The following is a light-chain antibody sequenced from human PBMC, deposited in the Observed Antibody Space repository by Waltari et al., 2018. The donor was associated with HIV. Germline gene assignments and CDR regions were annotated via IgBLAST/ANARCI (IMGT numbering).Light chain of an antibody. V-gene: IGLV2-11*01. CDR1: RSDVGGYHY. CDR2: DVS. CDR3: CSYAGSSTYV. J-gene: IGLJ1*01. Sequence: QSALTQPRSVSGSPGQSVPISCTGTRSDVGGYHYVSWYQQHPGKAPKLMIYDVSKRPSGVPDRFSGSKSGNTASLTISGLQAEDEADYYCCSYAGSSTYVFGTGTKVTVL.